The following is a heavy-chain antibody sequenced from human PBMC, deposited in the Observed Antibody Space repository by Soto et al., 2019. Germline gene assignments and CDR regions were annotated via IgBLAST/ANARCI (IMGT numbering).Heavy chain of an antibody. CDR1: GYSFTSYW. CDR3: ASGSAGTDYYYGMDV. CDR2: IYPGDSDT. Sequence: GESLKISCKGSGYSFTSYWIGWVRQMPGKGLEWMGIIYPGDSDTRYSPSFQGQVTISADKSISTAYLQWSSLKASDTAMYYCASGSAGTDYYYGMDVWGQGTTVTVS. J-gene: IGHJ6*02. V-gene: IGHV5-51*01. D-gene: IGHD6-19*01.